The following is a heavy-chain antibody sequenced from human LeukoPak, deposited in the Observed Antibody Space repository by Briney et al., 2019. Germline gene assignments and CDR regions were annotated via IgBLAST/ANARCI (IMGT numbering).Heavy chain of an antibody. D-gene: IGHD5-24*01. CDR3: AIGEMDGMDV. CDR1: GGSISSYY. V-gene: IGHV4-59*01. J-gene: IGHJ6*02. Sequence: SETLSLTCTVSGGSISSYYWSWIRQTPGKGLEWIGYIYYSGSTNYNPSLKSRVTISVDTSKNQFSLKLSSVTAADTAVYYCAIGEMDGMDVWGQGTTVTVSS. CDR2: IYYSGST.